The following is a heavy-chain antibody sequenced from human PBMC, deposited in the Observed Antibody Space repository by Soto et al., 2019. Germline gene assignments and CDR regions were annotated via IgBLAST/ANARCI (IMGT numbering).Heavy chain of an antibody. J-gene: IGHJ4*02. CDR3: ARGYTDYEEHSYYFDS. V-gene: IGHV1-69*01. Sequence: QVQLVQSGAEVKKPGSSVKVSCKASGGTFSTSLISWVRQAPGQGLEWMGGIIPIFGTPNYAQKFQGRVTITEDESTSTVDMELNSLRSEDTAMYYCARGYTDYEEHSYYFDSWGQGTQVTVSS. CDR1: GGTFSTSL. D-gene: IGHD3-22*01. CDR2: IIPIFGTP.